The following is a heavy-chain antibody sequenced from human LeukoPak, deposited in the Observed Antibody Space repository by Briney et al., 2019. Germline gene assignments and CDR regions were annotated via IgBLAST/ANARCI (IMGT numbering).Heavy chain of an antibody. J-gene: IGHJ6*03. Sequence: GGSLRLSCAASGFTFDDYAMHWVRQTPGKGLEWVSGINWNSGSIDYADSVKGRFTISRDNAKNSLYLQINSLRAEDTAVYYCARDPYSGGYGDYYYYYMDVWGKGTTVTISS. CDR1: GFTFDDYA. D-gene: IGHD1-26*01. V-gene: IGHV3-9*01. CDR3: ARDPYSGGYGDYYYYYMDV. CDR2: INWNSGSI.